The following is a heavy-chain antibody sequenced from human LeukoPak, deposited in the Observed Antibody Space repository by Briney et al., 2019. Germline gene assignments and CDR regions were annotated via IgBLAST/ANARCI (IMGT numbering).Heavy chain of an antibody. CDR3: ARGARLYCSCGSCPFHY. J-gene: IGHJ4*02. D-gene: IGHD2-15*01. Sequence: ASVRDSCMASGYTFTGYYMHWVRPAPGQGLEWMGWINPNSGCTHYAQKFRGGVTLTRETSISTPYMELSRLRSYGTAVYICARGARLYCSCGSCPFHYWGQGPLVPVS. CDR2: INPNSGCT. CDR1: GYTFTGYY. V-gene: IGHV1-2*02.